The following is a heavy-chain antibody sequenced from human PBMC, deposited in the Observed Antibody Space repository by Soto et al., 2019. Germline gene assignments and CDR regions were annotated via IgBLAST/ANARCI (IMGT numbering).Heavy chain of an antibody. D-gene: IGHD1-26*01. Sequence: ASVKVSCKVSGYTLTELSMHWVRQAPGKGLEWMGGFDPEDGETIYAQKFQGRVTMTEDTSTDTAYMELSSLRSEDTAVYYCATPYRVRDRYYYGMDVWGQGTTVTVSS. CDR1: GYTLTELS. CDR3: ATPYRVRDRYYYGMDV. J-gene: IGHJ6*02. V-gene: IGHV1-24*01. CDR2: FDPEDGET.